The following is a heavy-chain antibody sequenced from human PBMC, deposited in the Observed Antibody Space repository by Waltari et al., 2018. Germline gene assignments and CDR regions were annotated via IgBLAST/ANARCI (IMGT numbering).Heavy chain of an antibody. CDR3: ARDLGGGNSAFDY. J-gene: IGHJ4*02. V-gene: IGHV1-69*08. D-gene: IGHD2-21*02. Sequence: QVQLVQSGAEVKKPGSSVKVSCKASGGTFSSYTISWVRQAPGQGLEWMGRIIPILGIANYAQKFQGRVTITADKSTSTAYMELSSLRSEDTAVYYCARDLGGGNSAFDYWGQGTLVTVSS. CDR2: IIPILGIA. CDR1: GGTFSSYT.